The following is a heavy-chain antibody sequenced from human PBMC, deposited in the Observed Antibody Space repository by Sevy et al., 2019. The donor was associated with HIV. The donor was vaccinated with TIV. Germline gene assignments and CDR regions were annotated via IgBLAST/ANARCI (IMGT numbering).Heavy chain of an antibody. J-gene: IGHJ6*02. Sequence: QSQTLSLTCVIYGDSVSSNSAAWNWIRQSPSTGLEWLGRTHYRSKWSYDYAVSLKSRITIHPDTSKNQFSLQLSIVTPEDTAVYFCARGDYFGSASRSLGYYYGMDVWGQGTAVTVSS. D-gene: IGHD3-10*01. V-gene: IGHV6-1*01. CDR2: THYRSKWSY. CDR3: ARGDYFGSASRSLGYYYGMDV. CDR1: GDSVSSNSAA.